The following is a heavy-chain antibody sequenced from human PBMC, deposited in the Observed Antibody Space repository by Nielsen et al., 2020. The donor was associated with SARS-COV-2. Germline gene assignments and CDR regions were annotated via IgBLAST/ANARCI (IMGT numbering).Heavy chain of an antibody. Sequence: ASVKVSCKSSGYIFTNYGIHWVRQAPGQRRDGMGWINVVNGYTEYSEKFQGRVTITRDTSASTAYMELSSLRSEDTALYYCARDYNGVGAYYFDHWGQGTLVTVSS. V-gene: IGHV1-3*01. J-gene: IGHJ4*02. CDR2: INVVNGYT. D-gene: IGHD3-10*01. CDR1: GYIFTNYG. CDR3: ARDYNGVGAYYFDH.